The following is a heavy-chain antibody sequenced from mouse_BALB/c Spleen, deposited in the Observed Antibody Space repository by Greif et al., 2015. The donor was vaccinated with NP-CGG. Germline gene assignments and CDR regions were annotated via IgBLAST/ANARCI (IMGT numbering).Heavy chain of an antibody. J-gene: IGHJ3*01. CDR3: ARDRGPDTY. CDR1: GFTFSSYA. Sequence: EVKLVESGGGLVKPGGSLELSCAASGFTFSSYAMSWVRQSPEKRLEWVAEISSGGSYTYYPDTVTGRFTISRDNAKNTLYLEMSSLRSEDTAMYYCARDRGPDTYWGQGTLVTVSA. V-gene: IGHV5-9-4*01. CDR2: ISSGGSYT.